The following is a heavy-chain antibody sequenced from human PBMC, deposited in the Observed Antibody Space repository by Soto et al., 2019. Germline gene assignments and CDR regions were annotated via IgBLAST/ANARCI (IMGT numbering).Heavy chain of an antibody. D-gene: IGHD6-13*01. CDR2: IYYSGST. CDR1: GGSISSYY. CDR3: ARVGIAAAGSWFDP. V-gene: IGHV4-59*01. J-gene: IGHJ5*02. Sequence: SETLSLTCTVSGGSISSYYWSWIRQPPGKGLEWIGYIYYSGSTNYNPSLKSRVTISVDTSKNQFSLKLSSVTAADTAVYYCARVGIAAAGSWFDPWGQGTLVTVSS.